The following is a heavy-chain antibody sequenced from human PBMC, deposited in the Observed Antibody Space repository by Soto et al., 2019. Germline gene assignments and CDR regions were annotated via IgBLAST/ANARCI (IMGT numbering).Heavy chain of an antibody. Sequence: PSETLSLTCTVSGGSISGVDYHWSWIRQPPGKGLEWFGYIYDSATYHNTSLKSGVIISVDTSKNQLSLQLSSVTAADTAVYYCAAGSCSSSACYWFHXWGQATLVTVSX. CDR2: IYDSAT. CDR3: AAGSCSSSACYWFHX. J-gene: IGHJ5*02. D-gene: IGHD2-2*01. CDR1: GGSISGVDYH. V-gene: IGHV4-30-4*01.